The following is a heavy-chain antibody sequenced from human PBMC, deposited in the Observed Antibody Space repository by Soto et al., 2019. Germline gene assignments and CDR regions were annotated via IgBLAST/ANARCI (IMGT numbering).Heavy chain of an antibody. CDR1: GFTLTTYT. CDR3: VRERGLSSFYGIEV. D-gene: IGHD3-10*01. CDR2: ITSSSGHI. J-gene: IGHJ6*02. V-gene: IGHV3-21*01. Sequence: GGSLRLSCEASGFTLTTYTMNWVRQASGKGLEWVSSITSSSGHIYYADSVKGRFTISRDNARNSLYLQMNSLRAEDTAVYYCVRERGLSSFYGIEVWGQGTTGTVSS.